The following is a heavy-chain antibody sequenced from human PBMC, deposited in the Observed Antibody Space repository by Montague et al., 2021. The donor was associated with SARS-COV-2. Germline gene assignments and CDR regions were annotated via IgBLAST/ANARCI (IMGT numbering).Heavy chain of an antibody. V-gene: IGHV4-59*08. D-gene: IGHD6-19*01. CDR2: FYFNENT. CDR1: VSWNSGAD. Sequence: SETLSLTCSILVSWNSGADWKSIRLYPSNNPNWIAYFYFNENTKYNPSLQIRVTISIDTSENQFSLRLNSVTAADTAVYFCARGWAFDPWGQGRLVTVSS. J-gene: IGHJ3*01. CDR3: ARGWAFDP.